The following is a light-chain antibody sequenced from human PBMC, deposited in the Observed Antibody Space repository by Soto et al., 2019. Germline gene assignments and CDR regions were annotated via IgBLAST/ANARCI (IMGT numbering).Light chain of an antibody. CDR3: CSYAGAFIYV. V-gene: IGLV2-11*01. Sequence: QSALTQPRSVSGSPGHSVTISCTGTSSDVGGYSYVSWYQQHPGKAPKLMISDVSKRPSGVPDRFSGSKFGNMASLTISGLQAEDEADYYCCSYAGAFIYVFGSGTKVTVL. J-gene: IGLJ1*01. CDR2: DVS. CDR1: SSDVGGYSY.